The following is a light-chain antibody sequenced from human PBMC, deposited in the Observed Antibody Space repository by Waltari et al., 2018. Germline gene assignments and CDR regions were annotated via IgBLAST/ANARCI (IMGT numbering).Light chain of an antibody. CDR2: DVS. CDR3: STYSPSGTPYV. Sequence: QSALTQPASVSGSPGQSITISCTGTNSDIGSFDLVSWYQQHPGKAPRLMIFDVSNRPSGVSDRFSGSKSGNAASLTISGLQAEDEADYYCSTYSPSGTPYVFGTGTEVTVL. V-gene: IGLV2-14*02. CDR1: NSDIGSFDL. J-gene: IGLJ1*01.